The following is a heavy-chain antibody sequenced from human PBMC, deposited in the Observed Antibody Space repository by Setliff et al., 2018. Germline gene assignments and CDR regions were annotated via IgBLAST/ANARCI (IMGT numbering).Heavy chain of an antibody. J-gene: IGHJ4*02. Sequence: SETLSLTCAVSGYSISSGYYWGWIRQAPGKGLEWIASIYRSGSTYYDPSLKSRVTISVDTSKNQFPLKLSSVTASDTAVYYCASYGSNYWGQGTLVTVSS. D-gene: IGHD1-26*01. CDR3: ASYGSNY. CDR1: GYSISSGYY. V-gene: IGHV4-38-2*01. CDR2: IYRSGST.